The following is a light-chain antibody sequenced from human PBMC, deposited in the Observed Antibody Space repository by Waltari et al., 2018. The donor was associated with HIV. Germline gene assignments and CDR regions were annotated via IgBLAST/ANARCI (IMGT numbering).Light chain of an antibody. J-gene: IGLJ2*01. CDR1: SSDVGGYNY. V-gene: IGLV2-11*01. Sequence: QSALTQPRSVSGSPGQSVTISCTGTSSDVGGYNYVSWYQQHPGKAPKFMIYDVNKRPSGVLDRFSGSKSGNTASLTISGLQAEDEADYYCCSYADNYPVVFGGGTKLTVL. CDR2: DVN. CDR3: CSYADNYPVV.